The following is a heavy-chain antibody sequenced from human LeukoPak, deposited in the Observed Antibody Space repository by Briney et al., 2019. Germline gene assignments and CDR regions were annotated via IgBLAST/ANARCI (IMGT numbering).Heavy chain of an antibody. V-gene: IGHV3-23*01. CDR3: AKSTYYYDSSGYRFDY. CDR2: ISGSGGST. J-gene: IGHJ4*02. D-gene: IGHD3-22*01. Sequence: GGSLRLSCAASGFTFSSYAMSWVRQAPGKGLEWVSAISGSGGSTYYADSVKGRFTISRDKSKNTLYLQMNSLRAEDTAVYYCAKSTYYYDSSGYRFDYWGQGTLVTVSS. CDR1: GFTFSSYA.